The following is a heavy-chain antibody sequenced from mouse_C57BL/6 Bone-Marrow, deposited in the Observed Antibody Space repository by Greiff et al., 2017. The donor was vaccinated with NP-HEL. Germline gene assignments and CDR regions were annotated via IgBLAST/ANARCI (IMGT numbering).Heavy chain of an antibody. CDR2: IWSGGST. CDR1: GFSLTSYG. CDR3: ARKGYDGYILDFDV. V-gene: IGHV2-2*01. J-gene: IGHJ1*03. Sequence: VQLQQSGPGLVQPSQSLSITCPVSGFSLTSYGVHWVRQSPGKGLEWLGVIWSGGSTDYNAAFISRLSISKDNSKGQVFFKMNSLHADDTAIYYCARKGYDGYILDFDVWGTGTTVTVSS. D-gene: IGHD2-3*01.